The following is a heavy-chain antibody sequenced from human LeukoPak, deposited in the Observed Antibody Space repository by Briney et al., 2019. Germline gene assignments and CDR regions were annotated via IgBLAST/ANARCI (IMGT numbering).Heavy chain of an antibody. CDR3: AKLTGYSSGWYGGNDAFNI. CDR1: GFTFSSYA. CDR2: ISGSGGST. Sequence: PGRSLRLSCAASGFTFSSYAMSWVRQAPGKGLEWVSAISGSGGSTYYADSVKGRFTISRDNSKNTLYLQMNSLRAEDTAVYYCAKLTGYSSGWYGGNDAFNIWGQGTMVTVSS. V-gene: IGHV3-23*01. D-gene: IGHD6-19*01. J-gene: IGHJ3*02.